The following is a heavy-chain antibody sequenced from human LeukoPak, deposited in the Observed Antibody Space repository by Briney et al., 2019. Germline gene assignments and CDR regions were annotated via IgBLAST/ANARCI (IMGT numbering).Heavy chain of an antibody. J-gene: IGHJ4*02. Sequence: PSETLSLTCTVSGGSISSSSYYWGWIRQPPGKRLEWIGSIHYSGSTNYNPSLKSRVTISVDTSKNQFSLKLSSVTAADTAVYYCARHYYWYLALHYWGQGTLVTVSS. CDR2: IHYSGST. D-gene: IGHD2-8*01. CDR1: GGSISSSSYY. V-gene: IGHV4-39*01. CDR3: ARHYYWYLALHY.